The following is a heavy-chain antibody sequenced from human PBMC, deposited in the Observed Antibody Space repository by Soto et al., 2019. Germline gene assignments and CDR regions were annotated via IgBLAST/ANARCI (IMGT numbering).Heavy chain of an antibody. D-gene: IGHD2-15*01. Sequence: QVQLVESGGGVVQPGRSLRLSCAASGFPFSSYGMHWVRQAPGKGLEWVAHISYDGSNKHYTDSVKGRFTISRDNSKNMLYLQMSSVRAEDTAVYFCAGGQYYFDYCGQGTRVSVSP. V-gene: IGHV3-30*03. CDR3: AGGQYYFDY. CDR1: GFPFSSYG. CDR2: ISYDGSNK. J-gene: IGHJ4*02.